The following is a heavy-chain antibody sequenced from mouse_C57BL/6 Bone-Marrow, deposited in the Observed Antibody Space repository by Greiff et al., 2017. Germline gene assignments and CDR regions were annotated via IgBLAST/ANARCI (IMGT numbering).Heavy chain of an antibody. CDR1: GYTFTSYW. CDR2: IDPSDSYT. CDR3: ARRGLFYGAMDY. Sequence: LQQPGAELVMPGASVKLSCKASGYTFTSYWMHWVKQRPGQGLEWIGEIDPSDSYTNYNQKFKGKSTLTVDKSSSTAYMQLSSLTSEDSAVYYGARRGLFYGAMDYWGQGTSVTVSA. J-gene: IGHJ4*01. V-gene: IGHV1-69*01. D-gene: IGHD1-1*01.